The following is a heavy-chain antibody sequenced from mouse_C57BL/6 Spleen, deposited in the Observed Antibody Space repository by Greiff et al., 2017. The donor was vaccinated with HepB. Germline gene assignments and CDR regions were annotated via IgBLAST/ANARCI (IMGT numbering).Heavy chain of an antibody. V-gene: IGHV3-5*01. J-gene: IGHJ2*01. CDR2: IYYSGTI. Sequence: EVKLQESGPGLVKPSQTVFLTCTVTGISITTGNYRWNWIRQFPGNKLEWIGYIYYSGTITYNPSLTRRTTITSDSPKNQYFLEMNSLTAEDTATDYCAREGNYVFDYWGQGTTLTVSS. CDR3: AREGNYVFDY. CDR1: GISITTGNYR. D-gene: IGHD2-1*01.